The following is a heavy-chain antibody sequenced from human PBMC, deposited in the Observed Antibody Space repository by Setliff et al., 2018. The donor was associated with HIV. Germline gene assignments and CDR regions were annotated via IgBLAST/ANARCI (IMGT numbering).Heavy chain of an antibody. V-gene: IGHV4-59*01. Sequence: TSETLSLTCTVSGGSMSSYYWGWIRQPPGKGLEWVGYIYYSGSTNYNPSLKSRVSISVDTSKNQFSLKLSSVTAADTAMYYCGRVGFGELFGAFDIWGQGITVTVSS. D-gene: IGHD3-10*01. CDR1: GGSMSSYY. J-gene: IGHJ3*02. CDR3: GRVGFGELFGAFDI. CDR2: IYYSGST.